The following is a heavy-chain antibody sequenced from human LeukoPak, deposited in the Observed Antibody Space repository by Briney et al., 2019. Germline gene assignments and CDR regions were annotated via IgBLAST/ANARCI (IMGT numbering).Heavy chain of an antibody. CDR1: GGSISSGSYY. J-gene: IGHJ4*02. CDR2: IYASGRT. D-gene: IGHD5-18*01. Sequence: PSQTLSLTCTVSGGSISSGSYYWSWIRQPAGKGLEWIGRIYASGRTNYNPSLKSRVTISVDTSKSHFSLNLSSVTAADTAVYYCARGAAMVTVDYWGQGTLVTVSS. V-gene: IGHV4-61*02. CDR3: ARGAAMVTVDY.